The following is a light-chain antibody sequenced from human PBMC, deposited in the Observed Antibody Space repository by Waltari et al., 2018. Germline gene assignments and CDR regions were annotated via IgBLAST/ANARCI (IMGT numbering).Light chain of an antibody. V-gene: IGKV3-15*01. Sequence: EVVLTQSPATLSVSPGERATPSCRASQSVNYYLAWYQQKDGQAPRLLIHGASTRATGIPARFRGHGSGTEFPLSISSLQSEDFAIYYCQQYDEWPRTFGHGTRVEI. CDR1: QSVNYY. J-gene: IGKJ1*01. CDR3: QQYDEWPRT. CDR2: GAS.